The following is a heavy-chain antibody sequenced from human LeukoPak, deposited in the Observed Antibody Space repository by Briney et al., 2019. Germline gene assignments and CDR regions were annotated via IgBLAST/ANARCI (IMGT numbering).Heavy chain of an antibody. J-gene: IGHJ4*02. CDR1: GGSFSGYY. V-gene: IGHV4-34*01. CDR2: INHSGST. Sequence: PSETLSLTCAVYGGSFSGYYWSWIRQPPGKGLEWIGEINHSGSTNYNPSLKSRVTISVDTSKNQFSLKLSSVTAADTAVYYCARGPGGVIVGPPDYGGKEPLVTVPS. CDR3: ARGPGGVIVGPPDY. D-gene: IGHD3-16*02.